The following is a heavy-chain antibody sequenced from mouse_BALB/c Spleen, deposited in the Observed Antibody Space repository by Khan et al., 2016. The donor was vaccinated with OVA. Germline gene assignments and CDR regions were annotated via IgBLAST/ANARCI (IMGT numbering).Heavy chain of an antibody. CDR2: IWSDGIT. J-gene: IGHJ4*01. CDR3: ARGGFYAMDY. CDR1: GFSLTSFG. V-gene: IGHV2-6-1*01. Sequence: QVQLKESGPGLVAPSQSLTITCTISGFSLTSFGVHWVRQPPGKGLEWLVVIWSDGITTYNSALKSRLSISKDNSKSQVFLKMNSLQTDDTAMYYCARGGFYAMDYWGQGTSVTVSS.